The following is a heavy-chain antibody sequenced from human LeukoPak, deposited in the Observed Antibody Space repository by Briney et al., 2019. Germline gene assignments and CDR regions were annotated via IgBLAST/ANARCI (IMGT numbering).Heavy chain of an antibody. Sequence: SNSYWGWIRQPPGKGLQWVSYISSGGDIMHYADSVKGRFTSSRDNAKNSGYLEMNSLGAEDTAVYYCATNLIGAGEYQQWGQGTLVTVSS. J-gene: IGHJ1*01. D-gene: IGHD2/OR15-2a*01. CDR3: ATNLIGAGEYQQ. V-gene: IGHV3-11*01. CDR1: SNSY. CDR2: ISSGGDIM.